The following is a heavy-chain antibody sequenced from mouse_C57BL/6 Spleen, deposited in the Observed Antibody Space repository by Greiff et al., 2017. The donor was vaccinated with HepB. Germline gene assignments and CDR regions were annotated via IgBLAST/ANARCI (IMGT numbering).Heavy chain of an antibody. V-gene: IGHV14-3*01. D-gene: IGHD1-1*01. J-gene: IGHJ2*01. CDR3: AREYYGSGFVFDY. CDR1: GYNFTNYN. Sequence: EVQLQQSGAELVRPGASVKLSCKASGYNFTNYNMHWVKQRPGQGLEWIGRIDPTNGNTKYNQKFKGKATLTADKSSNTAYLQLRSLTSEDTAIYYCAREYYGSGFVFDYWGTGTTLTVSS. CDR2: IDPTNGNT.